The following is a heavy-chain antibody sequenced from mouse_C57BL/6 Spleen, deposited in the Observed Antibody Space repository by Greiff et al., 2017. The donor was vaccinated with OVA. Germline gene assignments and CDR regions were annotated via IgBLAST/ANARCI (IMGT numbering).Heavy chain of an antibody. CDR3: ARWSYGNLFDY. D-gene: IGHD2-1*01. V-gene: IGHV1-26*01. J-gene: IGHJ2*01. Sequence: VQLQQSGPELVKPGASVKISCKASGYTFTDYYMNWVKQSHGKSLEWIGDINPNNGGTSYNQKFKGKATLTVDKSSSTAYMELRSLTSEDSAVYYCARWSYGNLFDYWGQGTTLTVSS. CDR2: INPNNGGT. CDR1: GYTFTDYY.